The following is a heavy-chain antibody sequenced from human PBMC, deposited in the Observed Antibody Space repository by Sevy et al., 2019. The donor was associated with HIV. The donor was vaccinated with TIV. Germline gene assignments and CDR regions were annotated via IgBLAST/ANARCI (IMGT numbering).Heavy chain of an antibody. V-gene: IGHV4-4*02. Sequence: SETLSLTCAVSGGSITSVNWWHWVRQPPGKGLEWIGEIYHSGSTNYNPSLKSRVTISVDNSKNQLSLNLYSVTAADTAVYYCARGGETPRGFDPWGQGSLVTVSS. D-gene: IGHD3-16*01. J-gene: IGHJ5*02. CDR2: IYHSGST. CDR3: ARGGETPRGFDP. CDR1: GGSITSVNW.